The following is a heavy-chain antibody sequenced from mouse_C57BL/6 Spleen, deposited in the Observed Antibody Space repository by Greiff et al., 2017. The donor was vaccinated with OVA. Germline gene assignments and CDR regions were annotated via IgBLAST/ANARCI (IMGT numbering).Heavy chain of an antibody. Sequence: EVQRVESGGDLVKPGGSLKLSCAASGFTFSSYGMSWVRQTPDKRLEWVATISSGGSYTYYPDSVKGRFTISRDNAKNTLYLQMSSLKSEDTAMYYCARPFYEGHKYYFDYWGQGTTLTVSS. CDR3: ARPFYEGHKYYFDY. CDR1: GFTFSSYG. V-gene: IGHV5-6*01. J-gene: IGHJ2*01. CDR2: ISSGGSYT. D-gene: IGHD2-3*01.